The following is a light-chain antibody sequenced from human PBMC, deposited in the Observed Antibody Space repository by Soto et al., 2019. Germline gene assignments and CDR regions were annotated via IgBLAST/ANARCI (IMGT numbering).Light chain of an antibody. V-gene: IGKV3-20*01. CDR2: GAS. CDR1: QSVSSNF. J-gene: IGKJ1*01. Sequence: EIVLTQSPGTLSLSAGERAALSCRASQSVSSNFLAWYQQKPGQAPRLLIYGASNRATGIPDRFSGSGSETDFTLTISRLEPEDFEVYYCHQYGSSPATVGQATNVDSK. CDR3: HQYGSSPAT.